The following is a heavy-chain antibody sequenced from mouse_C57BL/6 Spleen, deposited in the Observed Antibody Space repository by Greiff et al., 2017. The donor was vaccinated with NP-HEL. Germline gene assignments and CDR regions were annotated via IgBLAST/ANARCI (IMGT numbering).Heavy chain of an antibody. J-gene: IGHJ3*01. CDR1: GFNIKDDY. Sequence: VQLKQSGAELVRPGASVKLSCTASGFNIKDDYMHWVKQRPEQGLEWIGWIDPENGDTEYASKFQGKATITADTSSNTAYLHLSSLTSEDTAVYYCTSGGKAAWFAYWGQGTLVTVSA. V-gene: IGHV14-4*01. CDR3: TSGGKAAWFAY. CDR2: IDPENGDT.